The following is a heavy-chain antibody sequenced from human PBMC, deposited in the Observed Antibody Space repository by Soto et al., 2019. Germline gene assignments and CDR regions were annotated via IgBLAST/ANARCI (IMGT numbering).Heavy chain of an antibody. Sequence: PGGSLRLSCAASGFTFSSYGMHWVRQAPGKGLEWVAVISYDGSNKYYADSVKGRFTISRDNSKNTLYLQMNSLRAEDTAVYYCAKDQGYSSGWYQGRAFDIWGQGTMVTVSS. V-gene: IGHV3-30*18. J-gene: IGHJ3*02. CDR1: GFTFSSYG. CDR3: AKDQGYSSGWYQGRAFDI. CDR2: ISYDGSNK. D-gene: IGHD6-19*01.